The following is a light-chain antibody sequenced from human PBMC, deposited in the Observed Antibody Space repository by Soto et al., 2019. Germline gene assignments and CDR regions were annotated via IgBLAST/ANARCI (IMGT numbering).Light chain of an antibody. Sequence: QSVLTQPPSASGTPGQRVTVSCSGSYSNIGSNTLTWYQQLPGTAPKLLIYSNDQRPSGVPDRFSGPKSGTSASLAIGGLQSDDAGDYYCATWDDYLSAWVFGGGTKLTVL. CDR2: SND. CDR1: YSNIGSNT. V-gene: IGLV1-44*01. CDR3: ATWDDYLSAWV. J-gene: IGLJ3*02.